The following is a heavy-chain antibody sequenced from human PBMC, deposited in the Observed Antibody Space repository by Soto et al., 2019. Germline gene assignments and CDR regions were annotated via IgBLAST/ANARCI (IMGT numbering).Heavy chain of an antibody. Sequence: QVQLQESGPGLVKPSETLSLTCTVSGGAVNTLRYYWSWIRQPPGKGLEWIGYILYSGSTYYNPSLKGRVTMSVDTSKNQFSLKLSSVTAADAAVYYCARDLNWDYYFHYGMDLWGQGTTVTVSS. CDR1: GGAVNTLRYY. V-gene: IGHV4-61*01. J-gene: IGHJ6*02. CDR3: ARDLNWDYYFHYGMDL. CDR2: ILYSGST. D-gene: IGHD1-1*01.